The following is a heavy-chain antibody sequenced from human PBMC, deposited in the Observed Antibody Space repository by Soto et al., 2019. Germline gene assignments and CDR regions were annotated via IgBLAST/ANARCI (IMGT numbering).Heavy chain of an antibody. CDR1: GFPFSPYT. CDR3: ARGGGFCGGDCYKGGIDY. D-gene: IGHD2-21*02. Sequence: GGSLRLSCPASGFPFSPYTMHWVRQAPGKGLEWVAVISYDGSDKYYADSVKGRFTISRDNSKNTLYLQMNSLRTEDTGVYYCARGGGFCGGDCYKGGIDYWGQGTLVTVSS. J-gene: IGHJ4*02. V-gene: IGHV3-30-3*01. CDR2: ISYDGSDK.